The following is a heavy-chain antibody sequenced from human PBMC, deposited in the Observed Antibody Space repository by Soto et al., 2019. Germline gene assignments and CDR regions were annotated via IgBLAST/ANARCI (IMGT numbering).Heavy chain of an antibody. Sequence: QVQLVESGGGVVQPGGSLRLSCAASGFTFRNHAMHWVRQAPGKGLECLAVIAYDGSNAFYRDSVKGRFTVSRHNSKNTLYLYMNSLRSEDTGVYYCARGDREDILVVVGARPGEYGTDIWGQGTTVIVSS. D-gene: IGHD2-15*01. CDR3: ARGDREDILVVVGARPGEYGTDI. CDR1: GFTFRNHA. V-gene: IGHV3-30-3*01. CDR2: IAYDGSNA. J-gene: IGHJ6*02.